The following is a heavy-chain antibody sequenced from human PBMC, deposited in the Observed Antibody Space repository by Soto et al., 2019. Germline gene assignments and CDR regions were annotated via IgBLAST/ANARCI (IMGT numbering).Heavy chain of an antibody. CDR2: IIPIFGAA. CDR3: ARDCGGDCYPDPDNYYYYGMDV. Sequence: SVKVSCKASGGTFSNYAITWVRQAPGQGLEWMGGIIPIFGAANYAQKFQGRVTITADKSTSTAYMELSSLRSEDTAVYYCARDCGGDCYPDPDNYYYYGMDVWGQGTTVTVS. V-gene: IGHV1-69*06. J-gene: IGHJ6*02. D-gene: IGHD2-21*02. CDR1: GGTFSNYA.